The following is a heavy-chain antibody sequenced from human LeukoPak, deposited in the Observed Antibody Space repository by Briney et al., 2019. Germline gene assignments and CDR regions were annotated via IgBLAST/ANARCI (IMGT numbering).Heavy chain of an antibody. V-gene: IGHV3-23*01. J-gene: IGHJ4*02. D-gene: IGHD3-3*01. Sequence: GGSLRLSCAASGFTFSSYAMSWFRQAPGKGLEWVPAIGGSGGSTYYADSVKGRFTISRDNSKNTLYLQMNSLRAEDTAVYYCAKTVRPFLEWLLRPFDYWGQGTLVTVSS. CDR1: GFTFSSYA. CDR3: AKTVRPFLEWLLRPFDY. CDR2: IGGSGGST.